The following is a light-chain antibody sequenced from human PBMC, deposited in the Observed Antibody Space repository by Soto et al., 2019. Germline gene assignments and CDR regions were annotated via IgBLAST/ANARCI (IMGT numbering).Light chain of an antibody. V-gene: IGKV3-15*01. CDR3: QQYSHWPT. J-gene: IGKJ2*01. CDR1: QSVSNR. CDR2: NAS. Sequence: EIVMTQSPVTLSVSPGERATLSCRASQSVSNRLAWYQQKPGQAPRLLIYNASSRATGIPARFSGSGSGTEFTLTINRLQSEDFAVYYCQQYSHWPTFGQGTKLEIK.